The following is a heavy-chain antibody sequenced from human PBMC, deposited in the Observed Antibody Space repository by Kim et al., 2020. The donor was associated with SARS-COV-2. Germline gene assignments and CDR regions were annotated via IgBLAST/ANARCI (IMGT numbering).Heavy chain of an antibody. CDR3: ARVAWYFDWYGRRPFDP. CDR2: ISAYNGNT. D-gene: IGHD3-9*01. J-gene: IGHJ5*02. CDR1: GYTFTSYG. Sequence: ASVKVSCKASGYTFTSYGISWVRQAPGQGLEWMGWISAYNGNTHYAQKLQGRVTMTTDTSTSTAYMELRSLRSDDTAVYYCARVAWYFDWYGRRPFDPWGQGTLVTVSS. V-gene: IGHV1-18*01.